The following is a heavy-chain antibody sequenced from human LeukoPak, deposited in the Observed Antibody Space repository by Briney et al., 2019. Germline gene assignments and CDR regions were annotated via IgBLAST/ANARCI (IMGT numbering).Heavy chain of an antibody. CDR1: GYTFTSYG. CDR2: IIPIFGTA. J-gene: IGHJ4*02. V-gene: IGHV1-69*13. D-gene: IGHD3-3*01. CDR3: ARDPRVERGSLEWSYLLDY. Sequence: GASVKVSCKASGYTFTSYGISWVRQAPGQGLEWMGGIIPIFGTANYAQKFQGRVTITADESTSTAYMELSSLRSEDTAVYYCARDPRVERGSLEWSYLLDYWGQGTLVTVSS.